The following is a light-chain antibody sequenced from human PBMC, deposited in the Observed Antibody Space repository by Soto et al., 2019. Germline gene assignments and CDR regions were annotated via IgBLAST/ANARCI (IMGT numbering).Light chain of an antibody. CDR2: DAS. CDR3: QQYGSSPRT. V-gene: IGKV3-11*01. Sequence: EIVMTQSPATLSVSPGESATLSCGASQSVSSYLAWYQQKPGQSPRLLIYDASNRATGIPARFSGSGSGTDFTLTISSLEPEDFAVYYCQQYGSSPRTFGQGTKVDIK. CDR1: QSVSSY. J-gene: IGKJ1*01.